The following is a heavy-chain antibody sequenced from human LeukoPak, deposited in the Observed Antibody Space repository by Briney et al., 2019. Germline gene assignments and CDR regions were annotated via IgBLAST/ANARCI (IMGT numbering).Heavy chain of an antibody. J-gene: IGHJ4*02. CDR1: GFTFSSYW. V-gene: IGHV3-33*08. Sequence: GGSLRLSCAASGFTFSSYWMSWVRQAPGKGLEWVAVIWYDGSNKYYADSVKGRFTISRDNSKNTVYLQMNSLRAEDTAVYYCARAHLENTLPFDYWGQGTLVTVSS. D-gene: IGHD3-3*01. CDR3: ARAHLENTLPFDY. CDR2: IWYDGSNK.